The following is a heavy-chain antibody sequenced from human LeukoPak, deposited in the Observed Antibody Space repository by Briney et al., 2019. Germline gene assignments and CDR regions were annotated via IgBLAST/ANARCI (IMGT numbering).Heavy chain of an antibody. Sequence: PGGSLRLSCLASGLPFSTYAMHWVRQAPGKGLEYVSAISSRGGNTYYADSVKARFNISRDNSRNTLYLQMSSLRVEDTALYYCVKSIAVAGAVDYWGQGTLVTVSS. CDR2: ISSRGGNT. D-gene: IGHD6-19*01. V-gene: IGHV3-64D*06. CDR3: VKSIAVAGAVDY. CDR1: GLPFSTYA. J-gene: IGHJ4*02.